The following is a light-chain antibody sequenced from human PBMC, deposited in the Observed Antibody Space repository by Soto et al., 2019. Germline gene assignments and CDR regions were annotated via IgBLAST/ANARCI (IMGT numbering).Light chain of an antibody. Sequence: EIALTQSPGTLSVSPGERATLSCRASQSVSSNLAWYQQKPGQAPRLLIYGASSRATGIPDRFSGSGFGTDFTLIISRLEPEDFAVYYCQHYDISLFAFGPGTKVDIK. V-gene: IGKV3-20*01. J-gene: IGKJ3*01. CDR2: GAS. CDR3: QHYDISLFA. CDR1: QSVSSN.